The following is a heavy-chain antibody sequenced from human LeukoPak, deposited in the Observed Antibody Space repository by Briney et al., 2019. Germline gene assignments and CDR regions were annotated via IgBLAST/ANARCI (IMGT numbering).Heavy chain of an antibody. J-gene: IGHJ4*02. CDR1: GYTFTGYY. CDR3: ARPPPHSHYDFWSGYYHY. V-gene: IGHV1-46*01. CDR2: INPSGGST. Sequence: GASVKVSCKASGYTFTGYYMHWVRQAPGQGLEWMGIINPSGGSTSYAQKFQGRVTMTRDMSTSTVYMELSSLRSEDTAVYYCARPPPHSHYDFWSGYYHYWGQGTLVTVSS. D-gene: IGHD3-3*01.